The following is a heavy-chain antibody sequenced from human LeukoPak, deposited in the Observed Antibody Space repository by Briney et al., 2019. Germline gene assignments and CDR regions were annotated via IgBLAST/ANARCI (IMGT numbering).Heavy chain of an antibody. CDR3: AKSWRGVVVITPFDY. CDR2: ISWNSGSI. Sequence: GRSLRLSCAASGFTFDDYAMHWVRQAPGKGLEWVSGISWNSGSIGYADSVKGRFTISRDNAKNSLYLQMNSLRAEDTALYYCAKSWRGVVVITPFDYWGQGTLVTISS. V-gene: IGHV3-9*01. J-gene: IGHJ4*02. CDR1: GFTFDDYA. D-gene: IGHD3-22*01.